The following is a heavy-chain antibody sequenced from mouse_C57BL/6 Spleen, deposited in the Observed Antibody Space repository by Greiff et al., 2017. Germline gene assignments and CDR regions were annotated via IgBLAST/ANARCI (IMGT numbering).Heavy chain of an antibody. D-gene: IGHD1-1*01. V-gene: IGHV1-77*01. CDR2: IGPGSGST. CDR3: ARSPFYYGSSWDYFDY. J-gene: IGHJ2*01. CDR1: GYTFTDYY. Sequence: QVHVKQSGAELVKPGASVKISCKASGYTFTDYYINWVKQRPGQGLEWIGKIGPGSGSTYYNEKFKGKATLTADKSSSTAYMQLSSLTSEDSAVYFCARSPFYYGSSWDYFDYWGQGTTLTVSS.